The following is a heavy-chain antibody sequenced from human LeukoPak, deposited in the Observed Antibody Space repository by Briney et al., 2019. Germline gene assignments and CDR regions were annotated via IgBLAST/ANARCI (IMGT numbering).Heavy chain of an antibody. CDR2: ISYDGSNK. D-gene: IGHD1-26*01. CDR3: ARGVNIVGSLEGYYFDY. Sequence: GGSLRLSCATSGFTFSGYAMHWVRQAPGNGLEWVAMISYDGSNKYYAASVKGRFTISRDNSKNTLYLQMSSLRAENTAVYYCARGVNIVGSLEGYYFDYWGQGSLVTVSS. V-gene: IGHV3-30*04. J-gene: IGHJ4*02. CDR1: GFTFSGYA.